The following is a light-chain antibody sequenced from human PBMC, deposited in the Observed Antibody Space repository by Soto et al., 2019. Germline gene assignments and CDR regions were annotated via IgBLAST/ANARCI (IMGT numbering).Light chain of an antibody. CDR2: QAS. V-gene: IGKV1-5*03. J-gene: IGKJ2*01. CDR3: QQYKSYST. CDR1: QSINSW. Sequence: DIQMTQSPSTLSASVGDRVTITCRASQSINSWLAWYQQKPGKAPRFLIYQASTLEGDVPSRFSGSGSGTEFTLTISNLQPDAFATYDGQQYKSYSTFGQGTKLE.